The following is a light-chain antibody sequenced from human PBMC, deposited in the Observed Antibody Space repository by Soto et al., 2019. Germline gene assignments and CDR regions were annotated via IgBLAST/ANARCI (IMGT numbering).Light chain of an antibody. V-gene: IGKV2-40*01. J-gene: IGKJ4*02. Sequence: DIVMTQTPLSMTVTPEEPASISCRSSQSLLDSDDGNTYLDWYLQKPGQSPQLLSYTVSYRASGVPDRFSGSGSGTDFTLKISRVEAEDVGVYYCMQRIEFPLTFGGGTKVVIK. CDR1: QSLLDSDDGNTY. CDR3: MQRIEFPLT. CDR2: TVS.